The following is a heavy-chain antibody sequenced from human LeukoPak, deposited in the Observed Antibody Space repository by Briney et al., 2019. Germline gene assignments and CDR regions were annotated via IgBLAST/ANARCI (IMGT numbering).Heavy chain of an antibody. D-gene: IGHD3-9*01. CDR1: GYTFTGYY. J-gene: IGHJ4*02. CDR3: AREVEDDILTGYPLGCDY. CDR2: INPNSGGT. V-gene: IGHV1-2*06. Sequence: ASVKVSCKASGYTFTGYYMHWVRQAPGQGLEGMGRINPNSGGTNYAQKLQGRVTITRDTSISTAYMELSRLRSDDTAVYYCAREVEDDILTGYPLGCDYWGQGTLVTVSS.